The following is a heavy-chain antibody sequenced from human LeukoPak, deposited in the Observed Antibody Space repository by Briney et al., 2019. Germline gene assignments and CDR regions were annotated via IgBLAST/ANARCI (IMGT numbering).Heavy chain of an antibody. Sequence: SVKVSCKASGFTFTSSAMQWERQARGQRLEWIGWIVVGSGNTNYAQKFQERVTITRDMSTSTAYMELSSLRSEDTAVYYCAADNWGGSYLFDYWGQGTLVTVSS. V-gene: IGHV1-58*02. CDR1: GFTFTSSA. D-gene: IGHD1-26*01. J-gene: IGHJ4*02. CDR2: IVVGSGNT. CDR3: AADNWGGSYLFDY.